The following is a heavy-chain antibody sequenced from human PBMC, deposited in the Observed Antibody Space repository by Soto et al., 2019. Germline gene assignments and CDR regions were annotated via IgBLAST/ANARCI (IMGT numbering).Heavy chain of an antibody. CDR2: INAGNGNT. D-gene: IGHD2-15*01. Sequence: ASVKVSCKASGYTFTSYAMHWVRQAPGQRLEWMGWINAGNGNTKYSQKFQGRVTMTRDTSTSTAYMELSSLRSDDTAVYYCARGNRIEAFDIWGQGKMVTVS. CDR3: ARGNRIEAFDI. J-gene: IGHJ3*02. CDR1: GYTFTSYA. V-gene: IGHV1-3*01.